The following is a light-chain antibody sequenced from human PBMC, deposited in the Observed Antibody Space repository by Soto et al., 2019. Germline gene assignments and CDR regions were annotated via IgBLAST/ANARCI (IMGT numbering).Light chain of an antibody. CDR1: SSDVGGYNY. J-gene: IGLJ1*01. CDR2: EVS. CDR3: NSYTAFNTRV. Sequence: QSALTQPASVSGSPGQSITISCTGTSSDVGGYNYVSWYQQRPGKAPKLLIYEVSDRPPGVSDRFSGSKSDNTASLTISRLQSEDEADYYCNSYTAFNTRVFGTGTKLTVL. V-gene: IGLV2-14*01.